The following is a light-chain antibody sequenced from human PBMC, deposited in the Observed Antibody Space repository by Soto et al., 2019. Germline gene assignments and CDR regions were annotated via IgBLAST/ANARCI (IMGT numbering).Light chain of an antibody. V-gene: IGKV3-20*01. Sequence: EIVLTQSPGTLSLSPGERATLSCRASQSVSNNYLAWYQQKPGQAPRLLIYGASTRATGIPGRFSGSGSGTEFTLTISSLQSEDFAVYYCQQYGSSPRTFGQGTKVDIK. J-gene: IGKJ1*01. CDR2: GAS. CDR1: QSVSNNY. CDR3: QQYGSSPRT.